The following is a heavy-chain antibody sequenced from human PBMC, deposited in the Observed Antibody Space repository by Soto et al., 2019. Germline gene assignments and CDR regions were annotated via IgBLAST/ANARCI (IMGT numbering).Heavy chain of an antibody. D-gene: IGHD3-22*01. V-gene: IGHV3-30*18. J-gene: IGHJ4*02. CDR2: ISYDGSNK. Sequence: GGSLRLSCAASGFTFSSYGMHWVRQAPGKGLEWVAVISYDGSNKYYADSVEGRFTISRDNSKNTLYLQMNSLRAEDTAVYYCAKVSYDSSGYYGYLDYWGQGTLVTVSS. CDR3: AKVSYDSSGYYGYLDY. CDR1: GFTFSSYG.